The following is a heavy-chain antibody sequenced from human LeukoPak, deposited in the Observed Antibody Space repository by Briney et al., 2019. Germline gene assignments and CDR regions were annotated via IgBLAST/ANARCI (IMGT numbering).Heavy chain of an antibody. CDR3: ARGQRVVYQLPGEFDY. CDR1: GYTFTSYD. CDR2: MNPNSGNT. J-gene: IGHJ4*02. Sequence: GASVKVSCKASGYTFTSYDINWVRQATGQGLEWMGWMNPNSGNTGYAQKFQGRVTMTRNISISTAYMELSSLRSEDTAVYYCARGQRVVYQLPGEFDYWGQGTLVTVSS. V-gene: IGHV1-8*01. D-gene: IGHD2-2*01.